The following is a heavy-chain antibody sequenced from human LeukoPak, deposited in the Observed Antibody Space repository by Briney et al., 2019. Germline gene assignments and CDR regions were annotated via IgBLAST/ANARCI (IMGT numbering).Heavy chain of an antibody. J-gene: IGHJ4*02. D-gene: IGHD4-17*01. V-gene: IGHV3-30*18. CDR3: AKRPSDYGDYVTYFDY. Sequence: GGSLRLSCAASGFSFISYGMHWVRQAPGKGLEWVGVKKYADSVKGRFTISRDNSKDTLYLQMNSLRDGDTAVYYCAKRPSDYGDYVTYFDYWGQGTLVTVSS. CDR1: GFSFISYG. CDR2: K.